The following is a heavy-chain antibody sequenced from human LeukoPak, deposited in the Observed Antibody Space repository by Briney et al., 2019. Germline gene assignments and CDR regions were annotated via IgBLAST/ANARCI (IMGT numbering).Heavy chain of an antibody. J-gene: IGHJ4*02. CDR3: ARDYGGNPNFDY. CDR2: IYYSGST. Sequence: SQTLSLTCTVSGGSISSGDYYWSWNRQPPGKGLEWIGSIYYSGSTYYNPSLKSRVTISVDTSKNQFSLKLSSVTAADTAVYYCARDYGGNPNFDYWGQGTLVTVSS. D-gene: IGHD4-23*01. V-gene: IGHV4-30-2*03. CDR1: GGSISSGDYY.